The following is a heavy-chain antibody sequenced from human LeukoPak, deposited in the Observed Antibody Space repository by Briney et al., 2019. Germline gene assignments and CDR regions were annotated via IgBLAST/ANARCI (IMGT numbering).Heavy chain of an antibody. Sequence: QSGGSLRLSCAASGSSFSTFAMDWVRQAPGKGLEWVAVITYDGSDKYYADSVKGRFSISRDNSKNTLYLQMNSLRAEDTAVYYCARDSGFLPYNWFDTWGQGTLVTVSS. CDR2: ITYDGSDK. V-gene: IGHV3-30-3*01. CDR1: GSSFSTFA. D-gene: IGHD2-15*01. J-gene: IGHJ5*02. CDR3: ARDSGFLPYNWFDT.